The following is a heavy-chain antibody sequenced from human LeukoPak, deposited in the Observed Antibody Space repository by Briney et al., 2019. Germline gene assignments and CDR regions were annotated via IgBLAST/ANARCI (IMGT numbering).Heavy chain of an antibody. Sequence: SETLSLTCTVSGGSISSYYWSWIRQPPGKGLEGIGYIYSSGSTNYTPSLKGRATISVDPSKNQFALKLSSVAAADTAVYYCARHMDDFWSGYSPTYYYMDVWGKGTTVTVSS. CDR2: IYSSGST. J-gene: IGHJ6*03. D-gene: IGHD3-3*01. V-gene: IGHV4-59*08. CDR1: GGSISSYY. CDR3: ARHMDDFWSGYSPTYYYMDV.